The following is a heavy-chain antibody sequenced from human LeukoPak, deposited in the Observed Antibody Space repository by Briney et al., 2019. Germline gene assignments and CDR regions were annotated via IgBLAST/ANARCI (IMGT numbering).Heavy chain of an antibody. J-gene: IGHJ4*02. CDR3: ARDGRIAAAHDY. CDR2: ISDTGSTI. Sequence: GGSLRLSCAASGFTFSSYELNWVRQAPGKGLEWVSYISDTGSTIYYADSVEGRFTISRDNAKNSLYLQMNSLRAEDTAVYYCARDGRIAAAHDYWGQGTLVTVSS. D-gene: IGHD6-13*01. V-gene: IGHV3-48*03. CDR1: GFTFSSYE.